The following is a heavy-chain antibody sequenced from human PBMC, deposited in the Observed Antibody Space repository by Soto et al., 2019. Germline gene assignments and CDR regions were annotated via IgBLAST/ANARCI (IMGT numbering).Heavy chain of an antibody. CDR2: ISYDGSNK. D-gene: IGHD6-19*01. CDR3: AKDPSISYSSGWYPYFDY. CDR1: GFTFSSYG. V-gene: IGHV3-30*18. Sequence: QVQLVESGGGVVQPGRSLRLSCAASGFTFSSYGMHWVRQAPGKGLEWVAVISYDGSNKYYADSVKGRFTISRDNSKNTLYLQMNSLRAEVTAVYYCAKDPSISYSSGWYPYFDYWGQGTLVTVSS. J-gene: IGHJ4*02.